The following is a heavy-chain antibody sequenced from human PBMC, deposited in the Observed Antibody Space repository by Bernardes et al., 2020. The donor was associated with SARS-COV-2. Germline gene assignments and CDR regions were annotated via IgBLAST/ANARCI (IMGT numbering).Heavy chain of an antibody. Sequence: GGSLRLSCAASGFTFSSYGMHWVRQAPGKGLEGVAVIWYDGSNKYYADAVKGRFTISRDNSKNTLYLQMNSLRAEDTAVYYCATEGVAGTRGAFDYWGQGTLVTVSS. CDR3: ATEGVAGTRGAFDY. V-gene: IGHV3-33*01. CDR2: IWYDGSNK. J-gene: IGHJ4*02. CDR1: GFTFSSYG. D-gene: IGHD6-19*01.